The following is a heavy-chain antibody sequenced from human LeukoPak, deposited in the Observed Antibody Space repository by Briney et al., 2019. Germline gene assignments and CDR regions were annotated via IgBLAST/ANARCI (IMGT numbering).Heavy chain of an antibody. Sequence: GASVKVSCKASGGNFSNYANSWVRQAPGQGLEWMGGIIPIFGTANYAQKFQGRVTIIADESMNTAYMELSSLRSEDMAVYYCARGDYWGQGTLVTVSS. CDR3: ARGDY. CDR1: GGNFSNYA. J-gene: IGHJ4*02. CDR2: IIPIFGTA. V-gene: IGHV1-69*13.